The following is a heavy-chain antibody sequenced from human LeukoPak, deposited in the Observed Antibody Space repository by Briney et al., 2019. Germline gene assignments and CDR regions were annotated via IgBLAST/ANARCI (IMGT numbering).Heavy chain of an antibody. CDR2: INHSGST. CDR1: GGSFSGYY. CDR3: ARGSVPPSQNYGMDV. V-gene: IGHV4-34*01. D-gene: IGHD6-25*01. J-gene: IGHJ6*04. Sequence: SETLSLTCAVYGGSFSGYYWSWIRQPPGKGLEWIGEINHSGSTNYNPSLTSRVTISVDTSKNQFSLKLSSVTAADTAVYYCARGSVPPSQNYGMDVWGKGTTVTVSS.